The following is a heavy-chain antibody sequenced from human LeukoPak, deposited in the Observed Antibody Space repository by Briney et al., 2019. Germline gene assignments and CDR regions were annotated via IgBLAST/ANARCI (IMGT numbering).Heavy chain of an antibody. CDR3: TREIFHCGGPCRSL. CDR2: INTNTGNP. D-gene: IGHD2-21*01. V-gene: IGHV7-4-1*02. J-gene: IGHJ4*02. Sequence: ASVKVSCKASGGTFSSYAISWVRQAPGQGHERMGWINTNTGNPTHAQDFTGRFVFSLDTSVSTAYLQINSLKAEDTAVYYCTREIFHCGGPCRSLWGQGTLVTVSS. CDR1: GGTFSSYA.